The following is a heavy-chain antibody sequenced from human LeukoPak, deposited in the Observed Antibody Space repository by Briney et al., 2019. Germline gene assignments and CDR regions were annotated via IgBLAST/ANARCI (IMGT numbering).Heavy chain of an antibody. D-gene: IGHD6-19*01. V-gene: IGHV3-43D*03. CDR3: AREGDGSGWFDFDY. CDR2: NSWDGGST. CDR1: GFTFDDYA. J-gene: IGHJ4*02. Sequence: PGGSLRLSCAASGFTFDDYAMHWVRQAPGRGLEWVSLNSWDGGSTYYADSVKGRFTISRDNSKNSLYLQMNSLRAEDTALYYCAREGDGSGWFDFDYWGQGTLVTVSS.